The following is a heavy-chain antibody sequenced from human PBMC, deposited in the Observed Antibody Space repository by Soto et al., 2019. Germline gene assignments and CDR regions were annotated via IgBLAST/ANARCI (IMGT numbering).Heavy chain of an antibody. CDR2: IKSKTDGGTT. Sequence: PGGSLRLSCAASGFTFTNAWINWVRQAPGKGLEWVGRIKSKTDGGTTDYAEPVKGRFAISRDDSNNMVYLQMNSLKIEDTAVYYCARAALGYSGYVPFAFDIWGQGTMVTVSS. CDR1: GFTFTNAW. CDR3: ARAALGYSGYVPFAFDI. J-gene: IGHJ3*02. D-gene: IGHD5-12*01. V-gene: IGHV3-15*07.